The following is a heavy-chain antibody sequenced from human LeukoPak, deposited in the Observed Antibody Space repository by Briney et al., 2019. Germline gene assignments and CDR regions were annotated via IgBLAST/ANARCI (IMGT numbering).Heavy chain of an antibody. V-gene: IGHV1-2*02. J-gene: IGHJ4*02. CDR2: INPNSGGT. CDR1: GYTFTSYG. CDR3: ARAGYSSGWSSFLVPGDDY. Sequence: GASVKVSCKASGYTFTSYGISWVRQAPGQGLEWMGWINPNSGGTNSAQKFQGRVTMTRDTSISPAYMELSRLRSGDTAVYYCARAGYSSGWSSFLVPGDDYLGQGTLVTVSS. D-gene: IGHD6-19*01.